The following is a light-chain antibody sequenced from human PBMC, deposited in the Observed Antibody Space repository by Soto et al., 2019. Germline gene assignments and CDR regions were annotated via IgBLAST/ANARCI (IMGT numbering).Light chain of an antibody. CDR3: QQYLNWPWT. Sequence: EIVVTQSPATMSVSPGERSTLSCRASQSIGSNLAWYQQKPGQAPRLLIYDASSKATGIPARFSGSESATEFTLTISSLQSEDSAVYYCQQYLNWPWTFGQGTKVDIK. CDR2: DAS. V-gene: IGKV3-15*01. J-gene: IGKJ1*01. CDR1: QSIGSN.